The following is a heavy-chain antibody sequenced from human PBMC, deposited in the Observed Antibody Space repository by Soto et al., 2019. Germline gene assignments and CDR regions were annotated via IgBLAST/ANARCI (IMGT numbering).Heavy chain of an antibody. J-gene: IGHJ5*02. CDR1: GYTFFTYD. V-gene: IGHV1-18*01. CDR2: ISTYSGDT. D-gene: IGHD5-12*01. Sequence: ASVKVSCKASGYTFFTYDISWVRQAPGQGLEWMGWISTYSGDTKYAQKFQGRVTTTTDTSTTTAYLELRSLRSDDTAVYYCARHHGPTTSENWFDPWGQGTLVTVSS. CDR3: ARHHGPTTSENWFDP.